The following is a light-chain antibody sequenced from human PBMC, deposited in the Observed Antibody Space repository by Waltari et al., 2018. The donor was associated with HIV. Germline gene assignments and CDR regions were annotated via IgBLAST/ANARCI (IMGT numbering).Light chain of an antibody. V-gene: IGKV1-5*03. Sequence: DIQMTQPPSTLSASVGDRVTITCRASQSISSWLAWYQQKPGRAPKLLIYKASNLEGGVPSRFRGSGSGTEFTLTISSLQPDDFATYFCQQYNSYPYTFGQRTKLEI. J-gene: IGKJ2*01. CDR2: KAS. CDR3: QQYNSYPYT. CDR1: QSISSW.